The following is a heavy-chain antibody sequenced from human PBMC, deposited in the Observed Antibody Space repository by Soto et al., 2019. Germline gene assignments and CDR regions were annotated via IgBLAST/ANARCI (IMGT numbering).Heavy chain of an antibody. CDR2: IYYSGST. D-gene: IGHD3-3*01. CDR3: ARRGMFYDFWSGYSSYYYYAMDV. CDR1: GGSISSGDYY. Sequence: LSLTCTVSGGSISSGDYYWSWIRQPPGKGLEWIGYIYYSGSTYYNPSLKSRVTISVDTSKNQFSLKLSSVTAADTAIYYCARRGMFYDFWSGYSSYYYYAMDVWGQGTTVTSP. V-gene: IGHV4-30-4*01. J-gene: IGHJ6*02.